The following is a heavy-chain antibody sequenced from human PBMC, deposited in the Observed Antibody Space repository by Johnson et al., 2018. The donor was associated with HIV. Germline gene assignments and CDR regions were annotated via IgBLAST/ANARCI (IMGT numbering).Heavy chain of an antibody. Sequence: VQVVESGGGLVKPGGSLRLSCAASGFTFSDYYMSWIRQAPGKGLEWVGHIRSKANSYATAYAASVKGRFTISRDDSKNTLYLQMNSLKTEDTAVYYCTTHSGYESDAFDIWGQGTMVTVSS. V-gene: IGHV3-72*01. CDR3: TTHSGYESDAFDI. CDR2: IRSKANSYAT. D-gene: IGHD5-12*01. J-gene: IGHJ3*02. CDR1: GFTFSDYY.